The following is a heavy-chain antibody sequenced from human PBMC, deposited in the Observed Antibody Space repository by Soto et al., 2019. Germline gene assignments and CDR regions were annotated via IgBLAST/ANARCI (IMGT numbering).Heavy chain of an antibody. Sequence: SQTLSLTCAISGDSVSSNRAAWNWIRQSPSRGLEWLGRTYYRSKWYNDYAVSVKSRITINPDTSKSQFSLQLNSVTPDDTAVYYCARGTFPRHQTGDAFDIWGQGTMVTVS. CDR1: GDSVSSNRAA. V-gene: IGHV6-1*01. CDR3: ARGTFPRHQTGDAFDI. CDR2: TYYRSKWYN. J-gene: IGHJ3*02.